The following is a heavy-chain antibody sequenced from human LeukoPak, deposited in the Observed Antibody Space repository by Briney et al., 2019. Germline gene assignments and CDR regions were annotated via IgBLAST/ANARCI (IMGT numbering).Heavy chain of an antibody. Sequence: ASVKVSCKASGYTFTSYDINWVRQATGQGFEWMGCMSPSTGNTGYAQKFQGRVTMTRYTSVSTAYMELSSLRSEDTAVYYCVGGAPNWGFDFWGQGTLVTVSS. J-gene: IGHJ4*02. V-gene: IGHV1-8*01. CDR1: GYTFTSYD. D-gene: IGHD7-27*01. CDR2: MSPSTGNT. CDR3: VGGAPNWGFDF.